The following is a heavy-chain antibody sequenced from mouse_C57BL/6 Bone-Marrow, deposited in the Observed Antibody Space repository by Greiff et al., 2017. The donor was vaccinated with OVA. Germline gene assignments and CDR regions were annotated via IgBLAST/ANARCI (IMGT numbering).Heavy chain of an antibody. J-gene: IGHJ2*01. CDR1: GFTFSDYY. CDR3: ARHDYYGLDY. Sequence: DVKLVESGGGLVQPGGSLKLSCAASGFTFSDYYMYWVRQTPEKRLEWVAYISNGGGSTYYPDTVKGRFTISRDNAKNTLYLQMSRLKSEDTAMYYCARHDYYGLDYWGQGTTLTVSS. CDR2: ISNGGGST. V-gene: IGHV5-12*01. D-gene: IGHD1-1*01.